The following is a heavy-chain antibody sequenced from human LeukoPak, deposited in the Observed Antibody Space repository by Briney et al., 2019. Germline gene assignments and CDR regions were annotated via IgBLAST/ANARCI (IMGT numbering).Heavy chain of an antibody. D-gene: IGHD1-26*01. CDR2: IYYSGST. CDR3: ARLSVEGATPAFDY. Sequence: PSETLSLTCTVSGGSISSSSYYWGWIRQPPGKGLDWIASIYYSGSTYYNPSLKSRVTISVDTSKNQFSLKLSSVTAADTAVYYCARLSVEGATPAFDYWGQGTLVTVSS. J-gene: IGHJ4*02. CDR1: GGSISSSSYY. V-gene: IGHV4-39*07.